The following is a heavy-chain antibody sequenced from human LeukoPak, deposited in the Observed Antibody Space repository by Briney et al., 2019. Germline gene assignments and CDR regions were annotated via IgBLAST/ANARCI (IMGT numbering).Heavy chain of an antibody. CDR2: AYGDGSDK. Sequence: GGSLRLSCATSGFSFTTYGMHWVRQAPGKGLEWVAVAYGDGSDKYYADFVKGRFTISKDNSKNTLFVQMNNLRAEDTAVYYCATGGDYYYSHWGQGTLVTVSS. CDR3: ATGGDYYYSH. V-gene: IGHV3-33*01. CDR1: GFSFTTYG. J-gene: IGHJ4*02. D-gene: IGHD3-22*01.